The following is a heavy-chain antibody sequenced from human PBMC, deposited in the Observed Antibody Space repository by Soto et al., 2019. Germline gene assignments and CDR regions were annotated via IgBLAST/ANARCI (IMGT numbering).Heavy chain of an antibody. CDR1: GFTFSSYG. CDR2: ISYDGSNN. V-gene: IGHV3-30*18. D-gene: IGHD2-15*01. J-gene: IGHJ4*02. CDR3: AKDLRGTPLY. Sequence: GGSMRLSCAASGFTFSSYGMHLVRQAPGKGLEWVAVISYDGSNNYYADSVKGRFTISRDNSKNTLYLQMNSLRAEDTAVYYCAKDLRGTPLYWGQGTLVTVSS.